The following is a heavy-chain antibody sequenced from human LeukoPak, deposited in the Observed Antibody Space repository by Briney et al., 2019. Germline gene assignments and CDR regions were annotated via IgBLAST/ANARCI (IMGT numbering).Heavy chain of an antibody. D-gene: IGHD5-18*01. CDR1: GFTFSSYW. CDR2: INQDGSAQ. Sequence: GGSLRLSCAASGFTFSSYWMNWVRQAPGKGLEWVANINQDGSAQYYVDSVKGRFTFSRDNAMNSLFPQMNSLRAEDTAVYYCAKATREDTAMGIDYWGQGTLVTVSS. CDR3: AKATREDTAMGIDY. V-gene: IGHV3-7*01. J-gene: IGHJ4*02.